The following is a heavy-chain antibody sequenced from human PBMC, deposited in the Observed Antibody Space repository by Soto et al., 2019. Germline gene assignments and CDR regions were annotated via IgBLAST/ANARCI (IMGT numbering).Heavy chain of an antibody. Sequence: EVQLVESGGGLIQPGGSLRLSCAASGFTVSSNYMSWVRQAPGKGLEWVSVIYSGGSTYYADSVKGRFTISRDNSKNTLSLQMNSLRAEDTAVYYCARGPVGASWGHFDYWGQGTLVTVSS. CDR1: GFTVSSNY. CDR2: IYSGGST. D-gene: IGHD1-26*01. V-gene: IGHV3-53*01. CDR3: ARGPVGASWGHFDY. J-gene: IGHJ4*02.